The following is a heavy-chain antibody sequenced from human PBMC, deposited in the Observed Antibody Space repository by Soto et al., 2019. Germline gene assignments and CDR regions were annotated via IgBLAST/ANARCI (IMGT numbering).Heavy chain of an antibody. D-gene: IGHD3-22*01. CDR1: GGSISGRNW. Sequence: QVHLQESGPGLVKPSGTLSLTCVVSGGSISGRNWWSWVRQAPGKGLEWIGEVFHSGVTTYSPSLRSRVTISVDKSKNQSSLNLISVTAADTAVYYCTRLIYDSRLNYFYFDLWGQGALVTVSS. CDR3: TRLIYDSRLNYFYFDL. CDR2: VFHSGVT. V-gene: IGHV4-4*02. J-gene: IGHJ4*02.